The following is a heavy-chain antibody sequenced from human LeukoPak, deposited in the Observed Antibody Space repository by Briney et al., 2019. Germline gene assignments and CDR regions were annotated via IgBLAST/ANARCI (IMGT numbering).Heavy chain of an antibody. D-gene: IGHD6-19*01. V-gene: IGHV4-34*01. Sequence: PSETLSLTRAVYGGSFRGYYWSWLRQSPGKGLEWIGEINHGGSTNSNPSLKSRVTISVDTSKNQFSLKLSSVTAADTAVYYCARDGAWLGQSEFDYWGQGTLVTVSS. CDR3: ARDGAWLGQSEFDY. CDR2: INHGGST. CDR1: GGSFRGYY. J-gene: IGHJ4*02.